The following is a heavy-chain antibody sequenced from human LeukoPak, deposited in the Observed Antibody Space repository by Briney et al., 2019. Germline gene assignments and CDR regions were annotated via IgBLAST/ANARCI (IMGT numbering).Heavy chain of an antibody. J-gene: IGHJ1*01. Sequence: GESLKISCKGSGYSLTSYWIGWVRQMPGKGLEWMGIIYPGDSDTRYSPSFQGQVTISADKSISTAYLQWSSLKASDTAMYYCARQNPYCGGDCYPTDFQHWGQGTLVTVSS. CDR1: GYSLTSYW. V-gene: IGHV5-51*01. CDR3: ARQNPYCGGDCYPTDFQH. CDR2: IYPGDSDT. D-gene: IGHD2-21*02.